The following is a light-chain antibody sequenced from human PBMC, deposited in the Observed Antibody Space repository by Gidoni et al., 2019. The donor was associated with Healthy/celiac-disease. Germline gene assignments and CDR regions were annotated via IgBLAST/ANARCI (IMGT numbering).Light chain of an antibody. CDR1: SSNIGSNT. CDR2: SNK. V-gene: IGLV1-44*01. J-gene: IGLJ2*01. CDR3: AAWDDSLNGVV. Sequence: QSVLTQPPSASGTPGQRVTSSCSGSSSNIGSNTVNWYQQLPGTAPKLLIYSNKQRPPGVPDRFSGSKSGTSASLAISGLQSEDEADYYCAAWDDSLNGVVFGGGTKLTVL.